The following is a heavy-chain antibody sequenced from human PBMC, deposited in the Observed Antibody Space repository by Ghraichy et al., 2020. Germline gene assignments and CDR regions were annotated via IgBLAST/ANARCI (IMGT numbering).Heavy chain of an antibody. J-gene: IGHJ4*02. V-gene: IGHV1-69*13. CDR2: IIPIFGTA. CDR3: ARGGGEQLARGTLFDY. CDR1: GGTFSSYA. D-gene: IGHD6-6*01. Sequence: SVKVSCKASGGTFSSYAISWVRQAPGQGLEWMGGIIPIFGTANYAQKFQGRVTITADESTSTAYMELSSLRSEDTAVYYCARGGGEQLARGTLFDYWGQGTLVTVSS.